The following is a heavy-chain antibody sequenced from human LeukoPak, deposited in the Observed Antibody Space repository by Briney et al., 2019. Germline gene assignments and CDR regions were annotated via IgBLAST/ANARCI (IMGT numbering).Heavy chain of an antibody. CDR2: IDPSDSYT. D-gene: IGHD5-12*01. V-gene: IGHV5-10-1*01. Sequence: GESPKISCKGSGYTFTNHWISWVRQMPGKGLEWMGKIDPSDSYTNYSPSFQGHVTISADKSISTAYLQWSSLKASDTAMYYCARAPDSDSGYDYFDYWGQGTLVTASS. J-gene: IGHJ4*02. CDR1: GYTFTNHW. CDR3: ARAPDSDSGYDYFDY.